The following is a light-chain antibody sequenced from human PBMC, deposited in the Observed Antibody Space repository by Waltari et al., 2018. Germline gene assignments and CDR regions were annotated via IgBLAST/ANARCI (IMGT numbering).Light chain of an antibody. CDR2: WAS. CDR1: QNLLYSSDNKNY. V-gene: IGKV4-1*01. CDR3: QQYYSTMYT. Sequence: DIVMTQSPDSLGVSLGERATINCNSSQNLLYSSDNKNYLAWYQQKPGQPPKLLISWASTRESGVPDRFSGSGSGTDFPLTISSLQAEDVAVYYCQQYYSTMYTFGQGTKLEIK. J-gene: IGKJ2*01.